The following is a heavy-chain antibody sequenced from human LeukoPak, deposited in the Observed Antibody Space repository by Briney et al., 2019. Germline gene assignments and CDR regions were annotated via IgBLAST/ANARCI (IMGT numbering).Heavy chain of an antibody. CDR3: ARERRGDSPYYFDY. Sequence: GGSLRLSCAASGFTFSSHWMHWVRQAPGKGLVWVSRINSDGSSTSYADSVKGRFTISRDNAKNTLYLQMNSLRAEDTAVYYCARERRGDSPYYFDYWGQGTLVTVSS. CDR1: GFTFSSHW. D-gene: IGHD5-18*01. V-gene: IGHV3-74*01. J-gene: IGHJ4*02. CDR2: INSDGSST.